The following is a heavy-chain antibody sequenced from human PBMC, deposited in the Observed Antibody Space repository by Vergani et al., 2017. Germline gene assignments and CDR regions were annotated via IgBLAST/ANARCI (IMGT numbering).Heavy chain of an antibody. CDR2: INHSGST. Sequence: QVQLPQWGAGLLKPSETLSLTCAVYGGSFSGYYWSWIRQPPGKGLEWIGEINHSGSTNYNPSLKSRVTISVDTSKNQFSLKLSSVTAADTAVYYCARSPGYSYGFWFDPWGQGTLVTVSS. CDR3: ARSPGYSYGFWFDP. CDR1: GGSFSGYY. D-gene: IGHD5-18*01. J-gene: IGHJ5*02. V-gene: IGHV4-34*01.